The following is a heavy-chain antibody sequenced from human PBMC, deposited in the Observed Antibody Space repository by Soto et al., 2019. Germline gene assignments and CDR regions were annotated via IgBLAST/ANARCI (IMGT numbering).Heavy chain of an antibody. J-gene: IGHJ5*02. D-gene: IGHD6-25*01. Sequence: SETLSLTCSIWRGCFSGYYWRWIRQPPGKGLELIGEISQSGNTNYSPSLRGHVTISVDKSITTVYLQLSTLKASDSGMYYRARQGAAHSPYNWFDTWGQGTLVTVSS. CDR3: ARQGAAHSPYNWFDT. CDR1: RGCFSGYY. V-gene: IGHV4-34*01. CDR2: ISQSGNT.